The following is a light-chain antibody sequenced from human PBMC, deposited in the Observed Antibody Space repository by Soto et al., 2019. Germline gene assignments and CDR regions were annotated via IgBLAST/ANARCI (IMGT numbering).Light chain of an antibody. Sequence: QSVLTQPPSVSGAPGQRVTISCTGSSSNIGAGYDVHWYQQLPGTAPKLLIYGNSNRPSGVPDRSSGSKSGTSASLAITGLQAEAEADYYCQSYDSSLSGSVVFGGGTKLTVL. J-gene: IGLJ2*01. CDR1: SSNIGAGYD. CDR2: GNS. CDR3: QSYDSSLSGSVV. V-gene: IGLV1-40*01.